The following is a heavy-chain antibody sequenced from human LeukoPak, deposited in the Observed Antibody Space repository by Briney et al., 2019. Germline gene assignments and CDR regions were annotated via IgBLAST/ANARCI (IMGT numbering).Heavy chain of an antibody. V-gene: IGHV1-18*04. D-gene: IGHD1-14*01. CDR3: AREYRMTTFDY. Sequence: ASVKVTCKATGYTFTNYGSNWVRQAPGQGLEWMGLISAYNGNTNYAQKLQGRVTMTTDTSTSTAYMELRSLRSDDTAVYYCAREYRMTTFDYWGQGALVTVSS. CDR1: GYTFTNYG. CDR2: ISAYNGNT. J-gene: IGHJ4*02.